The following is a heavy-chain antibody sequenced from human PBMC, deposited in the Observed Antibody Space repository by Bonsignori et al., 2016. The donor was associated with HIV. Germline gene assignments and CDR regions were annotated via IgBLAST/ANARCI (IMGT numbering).Heavy chain of an antibody. CDR3: ARGSGSHYRAFDY. CDR2: INHSGNT. J-gene: IGHJ4*02. V-gene: IGHV4-34*01. Sequence: WIRQPQEGLDWIGDINHSGNTNYNSSLKSRVTISVDTSKNQFSLKLSSLTAADTAVYYCARGSGSHYRAFDYWGQGTLVTVSS. D-gene: IGHD3-10*01.